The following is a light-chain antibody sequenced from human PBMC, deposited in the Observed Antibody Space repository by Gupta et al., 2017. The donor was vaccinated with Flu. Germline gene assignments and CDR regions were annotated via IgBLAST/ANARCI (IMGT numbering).Light chain of an antibody. CDR3: AAWDDIIHGWV. CDR1: CTNIGSHT. J-gene: IGLJ3*02. V-gene: IGLV1-44*01. Sequence: QSVLPQPPSVSGTHGQVVASSSSGSCTNIGSHTVNWDQHLPGTAPKPLIYYNVQRPAGVPARFSVSKSATSASLAIRGLQSEDEADYFCAAWDDIIHGWVFGGGTKVTVI. CDR2: YNV.